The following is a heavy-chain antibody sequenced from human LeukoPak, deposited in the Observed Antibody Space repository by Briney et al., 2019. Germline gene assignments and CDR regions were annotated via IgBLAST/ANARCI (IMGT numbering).Heavy chain of an antibody. CDR3: ARVPYSSGYYLIDY. V-gene: IGHV4-59*01. CDR2: IYYSGST. D-gene: IGHD3-22*01. CDR1: GGSISSYY. Sequence: PSETLSLTCTVSGGSISSYYWSWIRQPPGKGLEWIGYIYYSGSTNYDPSLKSRVTISVDTSKNQFSLKLSSVTAADTAVYYCARVPYSSGYYLIDYWGQGTLVTVSS. J-gene: IGHJ4*02.